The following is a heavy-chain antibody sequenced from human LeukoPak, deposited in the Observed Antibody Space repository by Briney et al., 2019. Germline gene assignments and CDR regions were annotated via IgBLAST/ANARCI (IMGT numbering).Heavy chain of an antibody. Sequence: GESLKISCKGSGYSFTSYWIGWVRQMPGKGLEWMGIIYPGDSDTRYSPSFQGQVTISADKSISTAYLQWSSLKASDTAVYYCARQREYYYDSSGYYRAFDYWGQGTLVTVSS. J-gene: IGHJ4*02. V-gene: IGHV5-51*01. CDR3: ARQREYYYDSSGYYRAFDY. CDR1: GYSFTSYW. D-gene: IGHD3-22*01. CDR2: IYPGDSDT.